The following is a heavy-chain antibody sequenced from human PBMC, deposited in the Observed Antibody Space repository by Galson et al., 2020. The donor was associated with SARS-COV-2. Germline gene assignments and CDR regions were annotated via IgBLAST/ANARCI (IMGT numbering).Heavy chain of an antibody. CDR1: GYTFTGYY. D-gene: IGHD4-17*01. Sequence: ASVKVSCKASGYTFTGYYIHWVRQAPGQGLEWMGWINPNSGGTNYAQKFQGRVTMTRDTSITTAYMELSRLRSDDSAIYYSTTGLTVIRFDYWGQGSLVSVPS. CDR3: TTGLTVIRFDY. V-gene: IGHV1-2*02. CDR2: INPNSGGT. J-gene: IGHJ4*02.